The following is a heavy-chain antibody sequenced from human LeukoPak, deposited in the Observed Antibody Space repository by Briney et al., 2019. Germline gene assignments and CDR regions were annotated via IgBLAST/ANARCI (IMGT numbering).Heavy chain of an antibody. CDR2: IRSKAYGGTT. CDR3: TRGPADFDY. Sequence: GRSLRLSCTASGFTFGDYAMSWVRQAPGKGLEWVGFIRSKAYGGTTEYAASVKGRFTISRDDSKDIAHLQMNSLKTEDTAVYYCTRGPADFDYWGQGTLVTVSS. CDR1: GFTFGDYA. V-gene: IGHV3-49*04. J-gene: IGHJ4*02.